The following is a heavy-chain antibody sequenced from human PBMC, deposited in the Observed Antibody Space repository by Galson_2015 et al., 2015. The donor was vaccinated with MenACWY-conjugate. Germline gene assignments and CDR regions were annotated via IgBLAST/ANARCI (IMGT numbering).Heavy chain of an antibody. CDR2: IRASGGST. D-gene: IGHD2-2*01. Sequence: SLRLSCAASGFTFNNYAMNWVRQAPGKGLEWVSGIRASGGSTFYIDSVEGRFTISRDNSGNTLNLKMNSLRVEDTAVYYCAKGGSQLTWNNYVDIWGQGTLVTVSS. CDR3: AKGGSQLTWNNYVDI. V-gene: IGHV3-23*01. CDR1: GFTFNNYA. J-gene: IGHJ4*02.